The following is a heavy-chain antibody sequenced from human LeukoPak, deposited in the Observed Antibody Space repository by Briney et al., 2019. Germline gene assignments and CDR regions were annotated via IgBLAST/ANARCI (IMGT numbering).Heavy chain of an antibody. V-gene: IGHV4-30-2*06. J-gene: IGHJ4*02. D-gene: IGHD2-21*01. Sequence: SQTLSLTCSVSGGSISSGPYFWSWIRQSPGQGLEWIGYIWPSGSTNYNPSLSGRVAISLDKSRNHFTLMVTAVTAADTAFHYCARKGPEHPPTYFDHWGRGILVTVSS. CDR1: GGSISSGPYF. CDR2: IWPSGST. CDR3: ARKGPEHPPTYFDH.